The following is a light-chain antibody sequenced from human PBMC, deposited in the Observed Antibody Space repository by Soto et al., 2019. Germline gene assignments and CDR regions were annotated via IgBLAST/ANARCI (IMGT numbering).Light chain of an antibody. CDR3: QQYGTSPYT. Sequence: EIVLTQSPATLSLSPGERATLSCGASQRVSSSYLAWYQQKPGLAPRLLIYDASVRATGIPDRFSGSGSGTHFTLTISRLEPEDFAVYYCQQYGTSPYTFGQGTKLEIK. CDR1: QRVSSSY. J-gene: IGKJ2*01. V-gene: IGKV3D-20*01. CDR2: DAS.